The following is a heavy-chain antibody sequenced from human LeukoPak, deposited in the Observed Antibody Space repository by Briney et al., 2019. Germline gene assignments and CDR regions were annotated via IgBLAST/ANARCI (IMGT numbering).Heavy chain of an antibody. CDR3: ARGSPHYDSSGYYEYAFDI. V-gene: IGHV1-18*01. Sequence: GASVKVSCKASGYTFTSYGISWVRQAPGQGLEWMGWISAYNGNTNYAQKLQGRVTMTTDTSTSTAYMELRSLRSDDTAVYYCARGSPHYDSSGYYEYAFDIWGQGTMVTVSS. CDR2: ISAYNGNT. D-gene: IGHD3-22*01. J-gene: IGHJ3*02. CDR1: GYTFTSYG.